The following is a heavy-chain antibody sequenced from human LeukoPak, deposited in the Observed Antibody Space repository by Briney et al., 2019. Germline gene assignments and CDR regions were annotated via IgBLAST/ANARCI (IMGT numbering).Heavy chain of an antibody. D-gene: IGHD1-26*01. J-gene: IGHJ4*02. CDR3: AKDREGELQN. V-gene: IGHV3-30*18. Sequence: GRSLRLSCAASGFTFSSYGMHWVRQAPGKGLEWVAVISYDGSNKYYADSVKGRFTISRDNSKNTLYLQMNSLRAEDTAVYYCAKDREGELQNWGQGTLVTVSS. CDR2: ISYDGSNK. CDR1: GFTFSSYG.